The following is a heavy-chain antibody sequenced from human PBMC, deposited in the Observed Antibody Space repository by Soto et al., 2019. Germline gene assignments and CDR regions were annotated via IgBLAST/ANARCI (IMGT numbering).Heavy chain of an antibody. Sequence: SETLSLTCAVSSGSISSSNWWSWVRQPPGKGLEWIGEIYHSGSTNYNPSLKSRVTISVDKSKNQFSLKLSSVIAADTAVYYCARVSYGDPGHYYYYYMDVWGKGTTVTVSS. V-gene: IGHV4-4*02. CDR3: ARVSYGDPGHYYYYYMDV. CDR1: SGSISSSNW. D-gene: IGHD4-17*01. CDR2: IYHSGST. J-gene: IGHJ6*03.